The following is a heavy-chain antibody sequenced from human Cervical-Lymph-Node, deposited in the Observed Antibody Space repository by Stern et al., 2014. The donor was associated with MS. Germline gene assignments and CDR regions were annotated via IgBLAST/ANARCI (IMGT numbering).Heavy chain of an antibody. CDR1: GFTFNNAW. Sequence: EMQLVESGGALVKPGGSLRLSCAASGFTFNNAWMSWVRQAPGKGLAWVSRIKSETEGGTTDYAAPVKGRFTISRDDSKSTLYLQVNSLRTEDTGVYYCTIDRDGELQFQHWGQGTLVTVSS. D-gene: IGHD3-10*01. J-gene: IGHJ1*01. CDR2: IKSETEGGTT. V-gene: IGHV3-15*02. CDR3: TIDRDGELQFQH.